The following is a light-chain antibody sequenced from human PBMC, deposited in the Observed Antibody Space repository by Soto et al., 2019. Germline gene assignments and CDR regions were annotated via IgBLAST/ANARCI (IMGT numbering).Light chain of an antibody. J-gene: IGKJ4*01. CDR3: QGYRDSVGF. V-gene: IGKV3-20*01. CDR2: GAS. Sequence: EIVLTQSPATLSLSPGERATLSCRASQSFNSYYLAWYRHKPGQPPRLLIYGASSRATGIPDRFSGSGSGTNFPLTDKRLEPEHCPVYFCQGYRDSVGFFRGGPNVEIK. CDR1: QSFNSYY.